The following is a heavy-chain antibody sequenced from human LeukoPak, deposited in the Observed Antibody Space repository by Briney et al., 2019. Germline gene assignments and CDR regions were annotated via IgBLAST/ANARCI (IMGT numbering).Heavy chain of an antibody. CDR2: INHSGST. D-gene: IGHD2-2*01. CDR3: ARGYCSSTSCYELDV. V-gene: IGHV4-34*01. CDR1: GGSFSGYY. Sequence: SETLSLTCAVYGGSFSGYYWSWIRQPPGKGLEWIGEINHSGSTNYNPSLKSRVTISVDTSKNQFSLKLSSVTAADTAVYYCARGYCSSTSCYELDVWGKGTTVTVSS. J-gene: IGHJ6*04.